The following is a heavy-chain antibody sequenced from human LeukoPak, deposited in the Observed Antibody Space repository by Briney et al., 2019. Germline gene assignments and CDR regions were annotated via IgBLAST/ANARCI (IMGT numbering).Heavy chain of an antibody. CDR2: ISSSGST. D-gene: IGHD3-16*02. V-gene: IGHV3-11*04. Sequence: GGSLRLSCAASGFTFSDYYMSWIRQAPGKGLEWVSYISSSGSTYYADSVKGRFTISRDNAKNSLYLQMNSLRAEDTAVYYCARGSYWFDPWGQGTLVTVSS. CDR3: ARGSYWFDP. CDR1: GFTFSDYY. J-gene: IGHJ5*02.